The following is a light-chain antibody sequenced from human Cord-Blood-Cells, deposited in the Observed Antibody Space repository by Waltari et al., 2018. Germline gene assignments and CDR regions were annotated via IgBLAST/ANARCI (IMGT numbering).Light chain of an antibody. CDR2: GAS. J-gene: IGKJ4*01. V-gene: IGKV3-15*01. CDR1: QSVSSN. Sequence: EIVMTQSPATLSVSPGERATLSCRASQSVSSNLAWYQQKPVQAPRLLIYGASTRATGIPASFSGSGSGTEFTLTISSLQSEDFAVYYCQQYNNWPPLTFGGGTKVEIK. CDR3: QQYNNWPPLT.